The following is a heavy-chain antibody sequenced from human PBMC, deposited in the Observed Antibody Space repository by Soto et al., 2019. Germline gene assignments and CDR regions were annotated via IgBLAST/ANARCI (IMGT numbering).Heavy chain of an antibody. V-gene: IGHV3-21*06. CDR1: GFTFSYYA. Sequence: PGWSLRLSCAASGFTFSYYALHWVRRAPGKGLEWVSSISGIRDYIRYADSVKGRFTISRDNAKTSLYLQMNSLTAEDTAVYYCAREGVHNYNEYYFDYWGQGTLVTVSS. CDR2: ISGIRDYI. J-gene: IGHJ4*02. CDR3: AREGVHNYNEYYFDY. D-gene: IGHD3-22*01.